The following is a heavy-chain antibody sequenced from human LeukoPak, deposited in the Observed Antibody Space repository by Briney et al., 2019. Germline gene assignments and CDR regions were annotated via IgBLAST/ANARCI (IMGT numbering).Heavy chain of an antibody. CDR2: ILRSGSP. D-gene: IGHD1-26*01. J-gene: IGHJ4*02. CDR1: GLTFENFA. V-gene: IGHV3-23*05. Sequence: GGSLRLSCKVSGLTFENFAMTWVRQAPGKGLEWVSTILRSGSPYYADSVKGRFTISRDNSKDTVYLQMNSLRVEDTALYYCAKTRGSGSHTQYHFDEWGQGTLVTVSS. CDR3: AKTRGSGSHTQYHFDE.